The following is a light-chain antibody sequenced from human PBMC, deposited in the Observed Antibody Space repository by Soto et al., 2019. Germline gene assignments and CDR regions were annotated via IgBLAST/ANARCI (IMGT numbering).Light chain of an antibody. J-gene: IGKJ2*01. CDR1: ESIATW. CDR2: DAS. CDR3: HHDNSY. V-gene: IGKV1-5*01. Sequence: DVHMTQSPSTLSASVGDRVTITCRASESIATWLAWYQQKPGKAPKLLIYDASRLESGVPSRFSGGGSGTEFTLTISGLQPDDFATYYCHHDNSYFGQGTKLEI.